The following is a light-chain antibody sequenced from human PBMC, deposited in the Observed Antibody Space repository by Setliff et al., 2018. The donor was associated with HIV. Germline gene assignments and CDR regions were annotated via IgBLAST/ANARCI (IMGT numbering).Light chain of an antibody. J-gene: IGLJ1*01. CDR2: DVS. Sequence: QSALTQPASVSGSPGQSIIISCTGTSSDVGTYNAVYWYQQHPGKAPKLMIYDVSTRPSGVSNRFSGSKSGNTASLTISGLQTEDEADYYCSSYTSSSTDVFGTGTKATVL. CDR3: SSYTSSSTDV. CDR1: SSDVGTYNA. V-gene: IGLV2-14*01.